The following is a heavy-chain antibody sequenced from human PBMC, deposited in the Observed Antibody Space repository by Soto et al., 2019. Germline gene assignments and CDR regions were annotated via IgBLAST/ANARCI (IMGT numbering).Heavy chain of an antibody. Sequence: QVQLVQSGAEVKKPGASLKVSCKASGYRFTGYGLHWVRQAPGQGLQWMGIMNPSGDRTNYAQNFQGRVTMTRDTATSTVYMELSSLRSEDTAVYYCARGRGYSGDDLQEDGFDIWGQGTMVTVS. D-gene: IGHD5-12*01. CDR1: GYRFTGYG. J-gene: IGHJ3*02. V-gene: IGHV1-46*01. CDR2: MNPSGDRT. CDR3: ARGRGYSGDDLQEDGFDI.